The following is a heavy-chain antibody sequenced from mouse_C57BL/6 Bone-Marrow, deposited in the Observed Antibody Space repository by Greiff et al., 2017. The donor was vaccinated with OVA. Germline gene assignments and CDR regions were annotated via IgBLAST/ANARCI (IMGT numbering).Heavy chain of an antibody. CDR2: IFPGSGST. CDR1: GYTFTDYY. CDR3: ASMGWLLPLYYAMDY. D-gene: IGHD2-3*01. J-gene: IGHJ4*01. Sequence: QVQLKESGPELVKPGASVKISCKASGYTFTDYYINWVKQRPGQGLEWIGWIFPGSGSTYYNEKFKGKATLTVDKSSSTAYMLLSSLTSEDSAVYFCASMGWLLPLYYAMDYWGQGTSVTVSS. V-gene: IGHV1-75*01.